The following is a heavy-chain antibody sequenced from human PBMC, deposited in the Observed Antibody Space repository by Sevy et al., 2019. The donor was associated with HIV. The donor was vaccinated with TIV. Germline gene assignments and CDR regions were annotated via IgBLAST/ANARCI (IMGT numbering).Heavy chain of an antibody. V-gene: IGHV4-59*12. CDR1: GGSINSDH. Sequence: SETLSLTCTVSGGSINSDHWNWIRQPPGKGLEWIGYVYYTGGTNYNPSLKNRVTISVDRTKNQFSLKLTSVTAADTAVYYCARDRYCSGGSCYQGGWFDPWGQGTLVTVSS. D-gene: IGHD2-15*01. CDR3: ARDRYCSGGSCYQGGWFDP. CDR2: VYYTGGT. J-gene: IGHJ5*02.